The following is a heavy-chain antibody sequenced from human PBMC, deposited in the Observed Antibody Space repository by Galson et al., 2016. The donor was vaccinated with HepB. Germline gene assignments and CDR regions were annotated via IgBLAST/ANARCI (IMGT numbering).Heavy chain of an antibody. V-gene: IGHV2-70*01. CDR1: GFSLSTSGMC. CDR2: IDWDEDK. CDR3: ARMKNYYYGMDV. J-gene: IGHJ6*02. Sequence: PALVKPTQTLTLPCTFSGFSLSTSGMCVSWIRQPPGKALEWLALIDWDEDKYYSTSLKTRPTISKYTSKNPVVLTMTNMDPVDTATYYCARMKNYYYGMDVWGQGTTVTVSS.